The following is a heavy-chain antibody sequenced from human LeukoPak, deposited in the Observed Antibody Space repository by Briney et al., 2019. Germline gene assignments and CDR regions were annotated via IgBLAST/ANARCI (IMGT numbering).Heavy chain of an antibody. D-gene: IGHD3-22*01. CDR1: GGSISSYY. J-gene: IGHJ4*02. Sequence: SETLSLTCTVSGGSISSYYWDWIRQPPGKGLEWIGYIYYSGSTNYNPSLKSRVSISVDTSKNQFSLKLSSVTAADTAVYYCARGADSSGYYSIFYFDYWGQGTLVTVSS. V-gene: IGHV4-59*01. CDR2: IYYSGST. CDR3: ARGADSSGYYSIFYFDY.